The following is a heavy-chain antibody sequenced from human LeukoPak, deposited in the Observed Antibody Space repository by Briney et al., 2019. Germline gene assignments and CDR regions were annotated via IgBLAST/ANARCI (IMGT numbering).Heavy chain of an antibody. CDR2: INPSGSST. CDR1: GYTFTSYD. V-gene: IGHV1-46*01. CDR3: ASSQRTGHYYYYYMDV. J-gene: IGHJ6*03. D-gene: IGHD3/OR15-3a*01. Sequence: ASVKVSCKASGYTFTSYDINWVRQAPGQGLEWMGIINPSGSSTSYAQKFQGRVTMTRDTSTSTVYMELSSLRSEDTAVYYCASSQRTGHYYYYYMDVWGKGTTVTISS.